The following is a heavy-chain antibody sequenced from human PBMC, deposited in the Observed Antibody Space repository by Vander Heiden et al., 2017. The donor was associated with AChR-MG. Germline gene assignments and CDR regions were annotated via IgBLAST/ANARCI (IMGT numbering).Heavy chain of an antibody. Sequence: EVQLLESGGGLVQPGGSLRLSCAASGFTFGRYASGWVSQAQGKGLEWVSAISSSGGSTYYADSVKGRFTISRDNSKNTLYLQMNSLRAEDTAVYYCAKVGWELLPHAFDIWGQGTMVTVSS. J-gene: IGHJ3*02. V-gene: IGHV3-23*01. CDR2: ISSSGGST. CDR1: GFTFGRYA. D-gene: IGHD1-26*01. CDR3: AKVGWELLPHAFDI.